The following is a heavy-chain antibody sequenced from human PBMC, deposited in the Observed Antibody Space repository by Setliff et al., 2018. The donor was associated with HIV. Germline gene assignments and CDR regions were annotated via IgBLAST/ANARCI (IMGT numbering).Heavy chain of an antibody. J-gene: IGHJ6*03. Sequence: PSETLSLTCTVSGGSISTSRYYWGWIRQPPGKGLEWIGSINYRGSTYYNPSLKSRAAISVDTSKNQISLKLSSVTAADTAVYYCASLDGSESPYIYYYYTDVWGKGTEVTVSS. D-gene: IGHD3-10*01. CDR1: GGSISTSRYY. CDR3: ASLDGSESPYIYYYYTDV. CDR2: INYRGST. V-gene: IGHV4-39*01.